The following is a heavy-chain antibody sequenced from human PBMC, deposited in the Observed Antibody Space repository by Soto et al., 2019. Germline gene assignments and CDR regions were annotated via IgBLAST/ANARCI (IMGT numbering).Heavy chain of an antibody. CDR1: GYSFTSYW. CDR2: IYPGDSDT. Sequence: LKLSCNGSGYSFTSYWICWVRQMPVKGLEWMGIIYPGDSDTRYSPSFQGQVTISADKSISTAYLQWSSLKASDTAMYYCAIPHCSSTSCYPHDAFDIWGQGTMVPVSS. CDR3: AIPHCSSTSCYPHDAFDI. V-gene: IGHV5-51*01. J-gene: IGHJ3*02. D-gene: IGHD2-2*01.